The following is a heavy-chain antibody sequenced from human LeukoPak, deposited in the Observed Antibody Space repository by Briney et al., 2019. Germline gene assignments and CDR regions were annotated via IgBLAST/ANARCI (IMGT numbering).Heavy chain of an antibody. CDR2: IYHSGTT. CDR1: GGSFSGYY. V-gene: IGHV4-34*01. CDR3: AKERGWNYFDY. Sequence: SETLSLTCAVYGGSFSGYYWSWIRQPPGKELEWIGEIYHSGTTNYNPSLKSRVTISVDKSRNQLSLKLSSVTAADTAVYYCAKERGWNYFDYWGQGTLVTVSS. J-gene: IGHJ4*02. D-gene: IGHD6-19*01.